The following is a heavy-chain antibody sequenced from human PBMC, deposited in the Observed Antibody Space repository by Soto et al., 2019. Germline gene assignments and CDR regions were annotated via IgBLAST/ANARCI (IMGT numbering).Heavy chain of an antibody. V-gene: IGHV4-39*02. Sequence: QLQLQESGPGLVKPSETLSLTCTVSGGSISSRIFYWGWVRQPPGKGLEWIGSIYYSGTTYYNPSLKSRVTISVDTSKSHLPLRLSSVTAADTAVYYCARADTAMVPPAYWGQGTLVTVSS. CDR1: GGSISSRIFY. D-gene: IGHD5-18*01. CDR2: IYYSGTT. CDR3: ARADTAMVPPAY. J-gene: IGHJ4*02.